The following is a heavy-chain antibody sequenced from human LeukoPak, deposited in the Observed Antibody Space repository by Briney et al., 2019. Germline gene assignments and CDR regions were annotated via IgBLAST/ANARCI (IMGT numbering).Heavy chain of an antibody. CDR2: IYYSGST. CDR1: GCSISSSNYY. Sequence: SETLSLTCTVSGCSISSSNYYWGWLRQPPGKGLEWIGSIYYSGSTYYNTSLKSRVTISVDTSKNQFSLRLSSVTAADTAVYYCERLGIHHVFDIWGQGTMVTVSS. V-gene: IGHV4-39*01. J-gene: IGHJ3*02. CDR3: ERLGIHHVFDI. D-gene: IGHD5-18*01.